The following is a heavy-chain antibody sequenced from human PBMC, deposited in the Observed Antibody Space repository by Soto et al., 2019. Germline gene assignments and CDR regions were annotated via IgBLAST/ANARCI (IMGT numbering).Heavy chain of an antibody. D-gene: IGHD3-10*01. CDR2: INGDGPTT. CDR1: GFTFNNYW. J-gene: IGHJ6*02. Sequence: EVQLVESGGGLVQPGGSLRLSCAASGFTFNNYWIHWVRQAPGKGLMWVSRINGDGPTTNYADSVKGRFAISRDSAKKTVYLPMNSLRAEDTALYYCARGVRGHYGKDVWGQGTTVTVSS. CDR3: ARGVRGHYGKDV. V-gene: IGHV3-74*01.